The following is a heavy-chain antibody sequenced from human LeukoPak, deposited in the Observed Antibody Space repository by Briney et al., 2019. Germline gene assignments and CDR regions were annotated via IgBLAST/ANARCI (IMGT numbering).Heavy chain of an antibody. CDR3: ARVGYFVYSGSYRWNFDY. D-gene: IGHD1-26*01. V-gene: IGHV3-11*01. CDR1: GFTFSDYY. CDR2: ISGSGSTI. Sequence: GGSLRLSCAASGFTFSDYYMSWIRQAPGKGLEWVSYISGSGSTIYYADSVKGRFTISRDNAKNSLYLQMNSLRAEDTAVYYCARVGYFVYSGSYRWNFDYWGQGTLVTVSS. J-gene: IGHJ4*02.